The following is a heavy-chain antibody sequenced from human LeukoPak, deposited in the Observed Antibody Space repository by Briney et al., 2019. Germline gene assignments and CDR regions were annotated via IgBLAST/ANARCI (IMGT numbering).Heavy chain of an antibody. D-gene: IGHD3-10*01. CDR3: ATPVRGVIIYNH. CDR1: GYTLTELS. V-gene: IGHV1-24*01. CDR2: FDPEDGET. J-gene: IGHJ5*02. Sequence: ASVKVSCTVSGYTLTELSMHWVRQAPGKGLEWMGGFDPEDGETIYAQKFQGRVTMTEDTSTDTAYMELSSLRSEDTAVYYCATPVRGVIIYNHWGQGTLVTVSS.